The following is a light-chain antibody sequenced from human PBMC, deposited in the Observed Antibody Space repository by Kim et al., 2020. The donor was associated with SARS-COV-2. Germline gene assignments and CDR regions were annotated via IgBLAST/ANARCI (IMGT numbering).Light chain of an antibody. CDR1: QGFRRR. CDR2: ATS. CDR3: RQVSSYPPVIFT. Sequence: GSRDTIPCRASQGFRRRLAWYQQTPGKAPELLIYATSTLHSGVPSRFSGSGSGTDFTLTISNLQPEDFATYYCRQVSSYPPVIFTFGPGTKVDIK. J-gene: IGKJ3*01. V-gene: IGKV1-9*01.